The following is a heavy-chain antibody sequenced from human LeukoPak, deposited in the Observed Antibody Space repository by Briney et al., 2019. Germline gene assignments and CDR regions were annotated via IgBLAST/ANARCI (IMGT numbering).Heavy chain of an antibody. CDR3: TRQIASTATDY. D-gene: IGHD4-17*01. CDR1: GFTFSGSA. J-gene: IGHJ4*02. V-gene: IGHV3-73*01. Sequence: GGSLRLSCAASGFTFSGSAMHWVRQASGKGLEWVGRIRNKANSYATAYAASVKGRFTISRDDSKNTAYLQMNSLKTEDTAVYYCTRQIASTATDYWGQGTLVTVSS. CDR2: IRNKANSYAT.